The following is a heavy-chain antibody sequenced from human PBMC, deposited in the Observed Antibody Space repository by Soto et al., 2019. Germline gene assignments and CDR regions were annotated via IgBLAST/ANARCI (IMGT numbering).Heavy chain of an antibody. Sequence: QVQLVQSGAEVKKPGSSVKVSCKASGGSFSSYTISWVRQAPGQGLEWMGRIIPILGIANYAQKFQGRVTITADKSTRTAYMELSSLRSEDTAVYYCARMGTYYYDSSGYYYDYWGQGTLVTVSS. V-gene: IGHV1-69*02. CDR1: GGSFSSYT. D-gene: IGHD3-22*01. CDR3: ARMGTYYYDSSGYYYDY. CDR2: IIPILGIA. J-gene: IGHJ4*02.